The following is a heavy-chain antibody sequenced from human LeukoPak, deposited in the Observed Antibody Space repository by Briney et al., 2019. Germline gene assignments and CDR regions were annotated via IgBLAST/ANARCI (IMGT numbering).Heavy chain of an antibody. J-gene: IGHJ3*01. CDR3: AKDIQLST. Sequence: GGSPRLSCAASGFTFSVAAMTWVRQAPGKGLEWVSLIGASGESTYYADSVKGRFTISRDNSKNTLSLQMNSLRVEDTAMYFCAKDIQLSTWGLGTMVTVSS. D-gene: IGHD5-24*01. CDR1: GFTFSVAA. CDR2: IGASGEST. V-gene: IGHV3-23*01.